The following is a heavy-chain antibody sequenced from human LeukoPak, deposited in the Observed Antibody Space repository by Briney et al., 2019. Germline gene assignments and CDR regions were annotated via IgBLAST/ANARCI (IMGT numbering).Heavy chain of an antibody. V-gene: IGHV1-8*01. D-gene: IGHD5-24*01. CDR1: GYTFTSYD. CDR2: MNPNSGNT. CDR3: AVRWLQGNWGLNWFDP. J-gene: IGHJ5*02. Sequence: ASVKVSCTASGYTFTSYDINWVRQATGQGLEWMGWMNPNSGNTGYAQKFQGRVTMTRNTSISTAYMELSSLRSEDTAVYYCAVRWLQGNWGLNWFDPWGQGTLVIVSS.